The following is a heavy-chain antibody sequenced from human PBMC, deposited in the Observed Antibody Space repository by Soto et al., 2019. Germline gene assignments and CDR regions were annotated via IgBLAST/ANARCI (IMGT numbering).Heavy chain of an antibody. CDR3: ARVGPAHYYDSSGYYTPLDY. CDR2: STPMFGTA. V-gene: IGHV1-69*01. CDR1: GDTFSSYA. D-gene: IGHD3-22*01. Sequence: QVQLVQSGAEVKKPGSSVKVSCKASGDTFSSYAINWVRQAPGQGLEWMGGSTPMFGTANYAQNFKGRVTIPAGESTSTVYMELISLRSEDTAVYYCARVGPAHYYDSSGYYTPLDYWGQGALVTASS. J-gene: IGHJ4*02.